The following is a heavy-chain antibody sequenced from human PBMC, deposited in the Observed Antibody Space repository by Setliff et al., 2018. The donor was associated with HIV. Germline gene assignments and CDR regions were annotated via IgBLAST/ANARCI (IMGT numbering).Heavy chain of an antibody. CDR1: GYTFTTYP. D-gene: IGHD6-19*01. CDR2: INTSGGSA. Sequence: ASVKVSCKASGYTFTTYPMHWVRQAPGQGLEWMGVINTSGGSAGYAEKFRGRVTMTRDTSTNTVYMDLRNLRFEDTAVYYCARNQGDSSGWYAGDYWGHGTPVTVSS. J-gene: IGHJ4*01. V-gene: IGHV1-46*01. CDR3: ARNQGDSSGWYAGDY.